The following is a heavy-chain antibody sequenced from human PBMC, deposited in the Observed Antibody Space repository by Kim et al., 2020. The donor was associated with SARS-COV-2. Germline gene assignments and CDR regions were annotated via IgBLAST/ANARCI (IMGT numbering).Heavy chain of an antibody. J-gene: IGHJ4*02. Sequence: GGSLRLSCAASGFTFSSYWMHWVRQAPGKGLVWVSRINSDGSSTSYADSVKGRFTISRDNAKNTLYLQMNSLRAEDTAVYYCARDGDYYGSGSYYNGEYYFDYWGQGTLVTVSS. CDR1: GFTFSSYW. V-gene: IGHV3-74*01. CDR2: INSDGSST. D-gene: IGHD3-10*01. CDR3: ARDGDYYGSGSYYNGEYYFDY.